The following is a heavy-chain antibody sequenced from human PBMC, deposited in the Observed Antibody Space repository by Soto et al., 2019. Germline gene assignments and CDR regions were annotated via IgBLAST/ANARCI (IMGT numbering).Heavy chain of an antibody. Sequence: ASLKVSCKASGYSFTSYVIHWVLQAPGQRLEWMGWINADNDNTRYSQTFQGRVTFLRDTSASTAYMELTRLRSEDTAVYYCARGSFGSTWYAYDYWGLGTRVTVSS. CDR1: GYSFTSYV. CDR3: ARGSFGSTWYAYDY. CDR2: INADNDNT. D-gene: IGHD6-13*01. V-gene: IGHV1-3*01. J-gene: IGHJ4*02.